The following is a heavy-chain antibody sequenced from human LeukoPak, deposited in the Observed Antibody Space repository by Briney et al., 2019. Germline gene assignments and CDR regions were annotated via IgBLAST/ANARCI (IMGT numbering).Heavy chain of an antibody. J-gene: IGHJ6*03. CDR2: RFSSGIT. V-gene: IGHV4-4*07. D-gene: IGHD6-13*01. Sequence: SETLSLTCTVSGASISTDYWSWSRHPPGQGLECIGRRFSSGITNNNPSLKSRVTMSVDMSKNQFSLKLNSVTAADTAVYYCARDGYGSSMDVWGKGTTVTVSS. CDR1: GASISTDY. CDR3: ARDGYGSSMDV.